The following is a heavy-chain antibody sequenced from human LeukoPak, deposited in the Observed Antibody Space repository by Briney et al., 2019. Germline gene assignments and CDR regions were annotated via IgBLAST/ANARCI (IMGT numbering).Heavy chain of an antibody. CDR2: IIPIFGTA. Sequence: SVKVSCKASGYTFTGYYMHWVRQAPGQGLEWMGRIIPIFGTANYAQKFQGRVTITTDESTSTAYMELSSLRSEDTAVYYCARDPPERGTAMVWGQGTLVTVSS. V-gene: IGHV1-69*05. CDR3: ARDPPERGTAMV. CDR1: GYTFTGYY. J-gene: IGHJ4*02. D-gene: IGHD5-18*01.